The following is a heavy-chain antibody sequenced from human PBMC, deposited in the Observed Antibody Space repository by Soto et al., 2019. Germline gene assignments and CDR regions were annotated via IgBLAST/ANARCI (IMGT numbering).Heavy chain of an antibody. J-gene: IGHJ4*02. CDR2: ISSSGSTI. CDR3: AREMATLDY. V-gene: IGHV3-48*03. D-gene: IGHD5-12*01. Sequence: GGSLRLSCAASGFTFSSYEMNWVRQAPGKGLEWVSYISSSGSTIYYADSVKGRFTISRDNAKNSLYLQMNSLRAEDTAVYYCAREMATLDYWGQGTLVTVSS. CDR1: GFTFSSYE.